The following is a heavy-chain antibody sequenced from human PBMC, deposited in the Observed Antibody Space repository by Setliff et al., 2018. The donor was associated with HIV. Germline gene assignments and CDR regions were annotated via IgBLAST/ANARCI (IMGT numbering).Heavy chain of an antibody. V-gene: IGHV3-23*01. CDR3: AKTQTVITVYGPFDS. CDR1: GFTSTIYA. Sequence: PGGSLRLSCADSGFTSTIYAVSWVRQAPGKGLEWVSVISGSGDITYYRESVKGRFTVSRDNSNNTVYLQMNSLRAEDTAMYYCAKTQTVITVYGPFDSWGQGTPVTVSS. D-gene: IGHD4-4*01. CDR2: ISGSGDIT. J-gene: IGHJ4*02.